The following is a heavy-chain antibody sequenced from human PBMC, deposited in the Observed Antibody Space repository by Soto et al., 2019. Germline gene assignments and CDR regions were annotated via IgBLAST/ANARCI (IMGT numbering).Heavy chain of an antibody. D-gene: IGHD2-15*01. V-gene: IGHV1-18*04. CDR3: ARDVPGSGVPFWDY. J-gene: IGHJ4*02. CDR2: ISAYNGNT. CDR1: GYTFTHYG. Sequence: QIQLVQSGAEMKKPGASVKVSCKPSGYTFTHYGVSWLRQAPGQGLEWMGWISAYNGNTDYAHKFQGGVALTTDTSTSTAYMELRGLSPDDTAVYYCARDVPGSGVPFWDYWGQGTLVTVSS.